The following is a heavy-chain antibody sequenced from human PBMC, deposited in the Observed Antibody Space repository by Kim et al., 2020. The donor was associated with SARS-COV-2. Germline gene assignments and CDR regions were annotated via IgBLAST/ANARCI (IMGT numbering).Heavy chain of an antibody. CDR3: ARVTGQLVPPFTYYFDY. J-gene: IGHJ4*02. CDR1: GFTFSSYS. Sequence: GGSLRLSCAASGFTFSSYSMNWVRQAPGKGLEWVSSISSSSSYIYYADSVKGRFTISRDNAKNSLYLQMNSLRAEDTAVYYCARVTGQLVPPFTYYFDYWGQGTLVTVSS. D-gene: IGHD6-13*01. V-gene: IGHV3-21*01. CDR2: ISSSSSYI.